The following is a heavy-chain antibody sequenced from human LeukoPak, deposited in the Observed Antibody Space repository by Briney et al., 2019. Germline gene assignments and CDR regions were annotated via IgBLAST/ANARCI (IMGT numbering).Heavy chain of an antibody. J-gene: IGHJ4*02. CDR2: IYYSGST. Sequence: KPSETPSLTCTVPGGSISSYYWSWIRQPPRKGMGWIWFIYYSGSTNYNPSLKSRVTISVDTSKNQFSLKLSSVTAADTAVYYCASTLGYCSGGSCYPSFDYWGQGTLVTVSS. D-gene: IGHD2-15*01. CDR3: ASTLGYCSGGSCYPSFDY. V-gene: IGHV4-59*01. CDR1: GGSISSYY.